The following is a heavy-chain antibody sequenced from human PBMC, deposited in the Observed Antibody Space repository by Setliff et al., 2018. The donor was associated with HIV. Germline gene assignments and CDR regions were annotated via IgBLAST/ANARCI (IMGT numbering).Heavy chain of an antibody. J-gene: IGHJ4*02. CDR1: GGSISSGAYY. D-gene: IGHD1-26*01. CDR3: AGGPGTTSIDY. Sequence: SSETLSLTCSVSGGSISSGAYYWSWIRQHPGKGLEWIGYIYYSGSTYYNPSLNSRVTISVDTSKNQFSLKLYSVTAADTAVYYCAGGPGTTSIDYWAQGTLVTVSS. CDR2: IYYSGST. V-gene: IGHV4-30-4*08.